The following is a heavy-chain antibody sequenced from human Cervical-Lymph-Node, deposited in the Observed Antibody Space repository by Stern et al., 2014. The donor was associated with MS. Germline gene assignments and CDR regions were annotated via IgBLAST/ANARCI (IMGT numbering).Heavy chain of an antibody. CDR3: AKMGDPVTTTFDH. D-gene: IGHD4-11*01. CDR2: LNTGRGVT. V-gene: IGHV1-2*06. Sequence: DQLVESGAEVKRPGASVQVSCKASGYTFTGNYLHWVRPAPGQGLEWVGRLNTGRGVTNYAQKFQGRVTMTRDTSISTAYMELRRVRSDDTAVYYCAKMGDPVTTTFDHWGQGTLVTVSS. CDR1: GYTFTGNY. J-gene: IGHJ5*02.